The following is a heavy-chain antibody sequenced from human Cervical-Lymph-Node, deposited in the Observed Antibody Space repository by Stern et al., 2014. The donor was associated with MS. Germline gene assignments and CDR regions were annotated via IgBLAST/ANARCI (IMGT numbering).Heavy chain of an antibody. CDR1: GGIFSSFA. V-gene: IGHV1-69*01. CDR3: AISVGELTPESV. Sequence: QMQLVQSGAEVKKPGSSVRVSCKASGGIFSSFAISWVRQAPGHGLEWMGGMIPMFDTQNSAQKFQGRVTITADASTSTADMELNSLRSEDTAVYYCAISVGELTPESVWGQGTTVTV. D-gene: IGHD3-10*01. J-gene: IGHJ6*02. CDR2: MIPMFDTQ.